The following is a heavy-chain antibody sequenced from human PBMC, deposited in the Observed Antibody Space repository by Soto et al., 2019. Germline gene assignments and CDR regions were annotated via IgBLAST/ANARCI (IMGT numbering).Heavy chain of an antibody. CDR3: PRAPWGSAQECDN. V-gene: IGHV1-2*02. CDR2: IHPHSGAT. Sequence: SVKVSSKASGSHFAGYFLHWLRLAPGQGLEWMGWIHPHSGATKDAQKFLGRVTMTWDTSIISGYIEVDSLRFDNAAGYYFPRAPWGSAQECDNWGQGARVTVSS. CDR1: GSHFAGYF. D-gene: IGHD3-16*01. J-gene: IGHJ4*02.